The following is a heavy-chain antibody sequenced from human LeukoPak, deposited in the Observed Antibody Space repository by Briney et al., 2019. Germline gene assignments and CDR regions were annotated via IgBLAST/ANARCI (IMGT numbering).Heavy chain of an antibody. D-gene: IGHD2-2*01. CDR3: AKGLNSAYCSSTSCYEAYYYGMDV. Sequence: GGSLRLSCAASGFTFRNYAMSWVRQAPGMGLEWVSTISGSGGSTYYADSVKGRFTIYRDNSKTTLYMQMNSLRAEDTAVYYCAKGLNSAYCSSTSCYEAYYYGMDVWGQGTTVTVSS. CDR2: ISGSGGST. J-gene: IGHJ6*02. CDR1: GFTFRNYA. V-gene: IGHV3-23*01.